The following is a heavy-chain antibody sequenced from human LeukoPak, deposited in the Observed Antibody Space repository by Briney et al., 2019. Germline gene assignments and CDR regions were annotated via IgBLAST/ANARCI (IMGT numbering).Heavy chain of an antibody. V-gene: IGHV3-53*01. CDR2: IYSGGNT. CDR3: ATKRGYSYGQGY. Sequence: PGGSLRLSCAASGFTVSSNYMSWVRQAPGKGLEWVSVIYSGGNTYYADSVKGRFTISRDNSKNTVYLQMNSLRAEDTAVYYCATKRGYSYGQGYWGQGTLVTVSS. D-gene: IGHD5-18*01. J-gene: IGHJ4*02. CDR1: GFTVSSNY.